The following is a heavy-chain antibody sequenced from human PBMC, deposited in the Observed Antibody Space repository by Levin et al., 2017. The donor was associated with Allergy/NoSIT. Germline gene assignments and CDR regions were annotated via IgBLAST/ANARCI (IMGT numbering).Heavy chain of an antibody. D-gene: IGHD3-22*01. CDR3: VKSTTRYYYDSSGYPDY. CDR2: ISSNGGST. Sequence: GESLKISCSASGFTFSSYAMHWVRQAPGKGLEYVSAISSNGGSTYYADSVKGRFTISRDNSKNTLYLQMSSLRAEDTAVYYCVKSTTRYYYDSSGYPDYWGQGTLVTVSS. V-gene: IGHV3-64D*06. CDR1: GFTFSSYA. J-gene: IGHJ4*02.